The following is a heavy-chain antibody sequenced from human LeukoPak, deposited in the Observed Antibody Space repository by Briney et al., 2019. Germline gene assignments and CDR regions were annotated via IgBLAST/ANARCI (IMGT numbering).Heavy chain of an antibody. CDR1: GFTFSSYA. Sequence: PGGSLRLSCAASGFTFSSYAMSWVRQAPGKGLEWVSAISGSGGSTYYADSVKGRFTISRDNAKNSLYLQMNSLRAEDTAVYYCARDQDCSGGNCYPYYYYYYGMDVWGQGTTVTVSS. CDR3: ARDQDCSGGNCYPYYYYYYGMDV. CDR2: ISGSGGST. D-gene: IGHD2-15*01. J-gene: IGHJ6*02. V-gene: IGHV3-23*01.